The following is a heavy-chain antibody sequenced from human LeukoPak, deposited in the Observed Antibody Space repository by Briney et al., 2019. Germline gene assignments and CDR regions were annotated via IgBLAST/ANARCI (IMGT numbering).Heavy chain of an antibody. D-gene: IGHD6-19*01. CDR3: AREEWLAFDY. Sequence: SSETLSLTCTVSGGSISSYYWSWIRQPPGKGLEWIGRIYTSGSTNYNPSLKSRVTISVDTSKNQFSLKLSSVTAADTAVYYCAREEWLAFDYWGQGTLVTVSS. CDR2: IYTSGST. V-gene: IGHV4-4*08. CDR1: GGSISSYY. J-gene: IGHJ4*02.